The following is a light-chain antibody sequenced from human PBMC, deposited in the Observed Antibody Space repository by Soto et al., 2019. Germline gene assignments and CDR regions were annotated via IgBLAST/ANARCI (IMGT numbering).Light chain of an antibody. V-gene: IGKV1-5*01. CDR2: DAS. CDR1: QSISSW. J-gene: IGKJ5*01. CDR3: QQYNSYLIT. Sequence: DIQMTQSPSTLSASVGDRVSITCRASQSISSWLAWYQRKPGKAPKLLSYDASSLESGVPSRFSGSGSGTEFTLTISSLQPDDFATYYCQQYNSYLITFGQGTRLEIK.